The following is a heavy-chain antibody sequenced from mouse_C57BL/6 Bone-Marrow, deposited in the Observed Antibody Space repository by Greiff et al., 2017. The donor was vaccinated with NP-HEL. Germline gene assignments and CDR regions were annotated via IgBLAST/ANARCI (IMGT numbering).Heavy chain of an antibody. Sequence: ESGPGLVKPSQSLSLTCSVTGYSITSGYYWNWIRQFPGNKLEWMGYISYDGSNNYKPSLKNRISITRDTSKNQFFLKLNSVTTEDTATYYCAREGPRYFDVWGTGTTVTVSS. CDR1: GYSITSGYY. CDR3: AREGPRYFDV. CDR2: ISYDGSN. D-gene: IGHD3-3*01. J-gene: IGHJ1*03. V-gene: IGHV3-6*01.